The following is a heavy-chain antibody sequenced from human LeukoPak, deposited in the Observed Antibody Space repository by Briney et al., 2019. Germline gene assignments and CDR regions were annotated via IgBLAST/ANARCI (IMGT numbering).Heavy chain of an antibody. J-gene: IGHJ3*02. D-gene: IGHD3-16*02. CDR2: IYYSGST. CDR1: GFTFSSYA. V-gene: IGHV4-39*01. Sequence: GSLRLSCAASGFTFSSYAMSWVRQPPGKGLEWIGSIYYSGSTCYNPSLKSRVTISVDTSKNQFSLKLSSVTAADTAVYYCARHRDDYVWGSYRYSRADAFDIWGQGTMVTVSS. CDR3: ARHRDDYVWGSYRYSRADAFDI.